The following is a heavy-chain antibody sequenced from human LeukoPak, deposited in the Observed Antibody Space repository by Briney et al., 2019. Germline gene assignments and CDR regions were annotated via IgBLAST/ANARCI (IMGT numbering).Heavy chain of an antibody. CDR1: GFTFSSYW. Sequence: GGSLRLSCAASGFTFSSYWMSWVRHAPGKGLEWVANIKQDGSEKYYVDSVKGRFTISRDNAKNSLYLQMNSLRAEDTPVYYCARIRFLEIGGHWFDPWGQGTLVTVP. V-gene: IGHV3-7*01. J-gene: IGHJ5*02. CDR3: ARIRFLEIGGHWFDP. D-gene: IGHD3-3*01. CDR2: IKQDGSEK.